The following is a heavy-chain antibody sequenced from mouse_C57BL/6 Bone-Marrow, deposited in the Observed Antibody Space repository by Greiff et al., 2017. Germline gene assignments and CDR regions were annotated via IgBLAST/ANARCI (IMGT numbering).Heavy chain of an antibody. CDR2: IDPSDSYT. CDR3: ARNPITTVVATYYFDY. V-gene: IGHV1-69*01. J-gene: IGHJ2*01. Sequence: VQLQQPGAELVMPGASVKLSCKASGYTFTSYWMHWLKQRPGQGLEWIGEIDPSDSYTNYNQKFKGKSTLTVDKSSSTAYMQLSSLTSEDSAVYYCARNPITTVVATYYFDYWGQGTTLTVSS. CDR1: GYTFTSYW. D-gene: IGHD1-1*01.